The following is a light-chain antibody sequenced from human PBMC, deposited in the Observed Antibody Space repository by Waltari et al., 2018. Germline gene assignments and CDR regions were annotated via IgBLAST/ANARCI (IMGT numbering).Light chain of an antibody. Sequence: FMLTQPRSVSESPGKTVTISCTRSSGSIASNFVHWYQQRPGGAPTTVISAGHQRPSGVPDRFSGSIASSSNSASLTISGLKTEDEADYYCQSYDSSNQRVFGGGTKLTVL. CDR1: SGSIASNF. CDR3: QSYDSSNQRV. V-gene: IGLV6-57*04. J-gene: IGLJ3*02. CDR2: AGH.